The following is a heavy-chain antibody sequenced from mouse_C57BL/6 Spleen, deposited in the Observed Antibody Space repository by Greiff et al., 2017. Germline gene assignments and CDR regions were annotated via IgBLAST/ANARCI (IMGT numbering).Heavy chain of an antibody. V-gene: IGHV1-15*01. D-gene: IGHD1-1*01. CDR3: TRWGTTHY. CDR2: IDPETGGT. J-gene: IGHJ2*01. CDR1: GYTFTDYE. Sequence: LVESGAELVRPGASVTLSCKASGYTFTDYEMHWVKQTPVHGLEWIGAIDPETGGTAYNQKFKGKAILTADKSSSTAYMELRSLTSEDSAVYYCTRWGTTHYWGQGTTLTVSS.